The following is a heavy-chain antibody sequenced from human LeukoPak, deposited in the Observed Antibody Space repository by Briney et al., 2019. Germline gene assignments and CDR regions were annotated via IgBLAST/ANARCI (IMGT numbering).Heavy chain of an antibody. CDR3: ARDQDWFDP. J-gene: IGHJ5*02. CDR2: ISYDGSNK. V-gene: IGHV3-30-3*01. CDR1: GGTFSSYA. Sequence: SCKASGGTFSSYAMHWVRQAPGKGLEWVAVISYDGSNKYYADSVKGRFTISRDNSKNTLYLQMNSLRAEDTAVYYCARDQDWFDPWGQGTLVTVSS.